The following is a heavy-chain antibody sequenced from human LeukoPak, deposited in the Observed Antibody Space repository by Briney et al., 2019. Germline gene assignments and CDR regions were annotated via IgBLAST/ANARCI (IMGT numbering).Heavy chain of an antibody. CDR2: IYHSGST. D-gene: IGHD3-22*01. Sequence: SETLSLTCTVSGYSISSGYYWGWIRQPPGKGLEWIGSIYHSGSTYYNPSLKSRVTISVDTSKNQFSLKLSSVTAADTAVYYCARVGTWYYDSSGLLGYFDLWGRGTLVTVSS. V-gene: IGHV4-38-2*02. CDR3: ARVGTWYYDSSGLLGYFDL. J-gene: IGHJ2*01. CDR1: GYSISSGYY.